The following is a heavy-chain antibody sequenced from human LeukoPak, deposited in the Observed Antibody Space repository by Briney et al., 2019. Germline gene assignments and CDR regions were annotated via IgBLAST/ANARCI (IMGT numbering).Heavy chain of an antibody. CDR1: GFTFSSYW. D-gene: IGHD3-22*01. V-gene: IGHV3-7*01. CDR2: IKQDGSAK. J-gene: IGHJ4*02. Sequence: PGGSLRLSCAASGFTFSSYWMSWVRQAPGKGLEWVANIKQDGSAKYYVDSVKGRFTISRDNAKNSLYLQMNSLRAEDTAVYYCASSGDYYDSSGYHYWGQGTLVTVSS. CDR3: ASSGDYYDSSGYHY.